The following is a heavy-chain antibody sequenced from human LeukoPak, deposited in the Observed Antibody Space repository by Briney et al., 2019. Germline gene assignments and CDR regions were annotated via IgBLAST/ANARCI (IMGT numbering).Heavy chain of an antibody. Sequence: GGSLRLSYATSGFTFSNAWMDWVRQAPGKGPEWVGRIRSNSDGGTIDYAAPVKGRFTLSRDDSKTTLYLQMNSLRTEDTAVYYCATDFYDSTWGQGTLVTVSS. V-gene: IGHV3-15*07. CDR3: ATDFYDST. J-gene: IGHJ5*02. CDR1: GFTFSNAW. CDR2: IRSNSDGGTI. D-gene: IGHD3-22*01.